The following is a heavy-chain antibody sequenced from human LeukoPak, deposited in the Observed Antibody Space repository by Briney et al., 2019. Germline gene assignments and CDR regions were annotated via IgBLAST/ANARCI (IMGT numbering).Heavy chain of an antibody. CDR2: IYSGGST. J-gene: IGHJ4*02. V-gene: IGHV3-53*01. Sequence: GGSLRLSCAASGFTVRSNDMSWVRQAPGKGLEWGSVIYSGGSTYYADSVKGRFTISRENSKNALFLQMTSLRAHDTAVYSCASLSIRRFDYWGQGTLVTVSS. CDR1: GFTVRSND. CDR3: ASLSIRRFDY.